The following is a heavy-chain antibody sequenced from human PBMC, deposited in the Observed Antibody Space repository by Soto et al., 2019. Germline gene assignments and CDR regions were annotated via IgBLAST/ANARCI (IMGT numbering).Heavy chain of an antibody. V-gene: IGHV3-30*18. J-gene: IGHJ4*02. CDR2: ISYDGSNK. CDR1: GFTFSSYG. CDR3: AKMFGYSYGSAPFDY. D-gene: IGHD5-18*01. Sequence: SLILSCAASGFTFSSYGMHWVRQAPGKGLEWVAVISYDGSNKYYADSVKGRFTISRDNSKNTLYLQMNSLRAEDTAVYYCAKMFGYSYGSAPFDYWVQGTLVTVSS.